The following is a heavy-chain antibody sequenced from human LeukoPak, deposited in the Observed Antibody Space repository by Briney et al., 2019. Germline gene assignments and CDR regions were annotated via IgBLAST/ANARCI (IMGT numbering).Heavy chain of an antibody. D-gene: IGHD2-2*01. Sequence: QPGGSLRLSCAASGFTFSSYAMSWVRQAPGKGLEWVSAISGSGGSTYYADSVKGRFTISRDNSKNTLYLQMNSLRAEDTAVYYCAKDRSSTSPPMINWFDPWGQGTLVTVSS. CDR1: GFTFSSYA. CDR3: AKDRSSTSPPMINWFDP. CDR2: ISGSGGST. J-gene: IGHJ5*02. V-gene: IGHV3-23*01.